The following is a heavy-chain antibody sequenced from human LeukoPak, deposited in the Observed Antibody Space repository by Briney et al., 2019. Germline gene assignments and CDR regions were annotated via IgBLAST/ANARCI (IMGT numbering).Heavy chain of an antibody. CDR2: ISPSGYT. CDR1: GGPISRSH. Sequence: KTSETLSLTCIVSGGPISRSHWGWLRQPPGKGLEWIGYISPSGYTNYHPSLKRRVTISVDTSKHQVSLRLTSVTAADTAGYYCARHTRDRNYGDYDYWGQGTLVTVSS. V-gene: IGHV4-59*08. CDR3: ARHTRDRNYGDYDY. J-gene: IGHJ4*02. D-gene: IGHD4-17*01.